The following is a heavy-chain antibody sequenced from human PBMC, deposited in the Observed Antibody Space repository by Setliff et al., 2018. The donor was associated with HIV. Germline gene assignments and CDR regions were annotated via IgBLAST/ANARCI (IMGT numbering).Heavy chain of an antibody. CDR2: INPNSGDT. CDR3: AREGRMTKRFDY. D-gene: IGHD3-10*01. Sequence: ASVKVSCKASGYTFTGYYMHWVRQAPGQGLEWMGWINPNSGDTNYAQKFQGWVTMTRDTSISTAYMELSRLRSDDTAVYYCAREGRMTKRFDYWGQGTPVTVSS. CDR1: GYTFTGYY. V-gene: IGHV1-2*04. J-gene: IGHJ4*02.